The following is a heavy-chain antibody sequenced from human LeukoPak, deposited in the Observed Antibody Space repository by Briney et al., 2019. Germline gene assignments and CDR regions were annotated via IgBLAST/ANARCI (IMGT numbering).Heavy chain of an antibody. Sequence: GGSLRLSCAASGFTFSSYAVSWVRQAPGKGLEWVSYISSSSSTIYYADSVKGRFTISRDNAKNSLYLQMNSLRAEDTAVYYCASHSFPQSSSWYVDYWGQGTLVTVSS. CDR3: ASHSFPQSSSWYVDY. J-gene: IGHJ4*02. D-gene: IGHD6-13*01. CDR2: ISSSSSTI. V-gene: IGHV3-48*04. CDR1: GFTFSSYA.